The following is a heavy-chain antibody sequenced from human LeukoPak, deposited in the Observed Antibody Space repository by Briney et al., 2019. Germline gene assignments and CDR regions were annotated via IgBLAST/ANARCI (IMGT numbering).Heavy chain of an antibody. J-gene: IGHJ4*02. CDR2: IYPGDSDT. Sequence: GEYLKISCKGSGYSFTSCWIGWVRQMPGKGLEWMGNIYPGDSDTRYSPSFQGQVTISADKSISTAYLQWSSLKASDTAMYYCARSDTAMGTPFDYWGQGTLVTVSS. CDR3: ARSDTAMGTPFDY. V-gene: IGHV5-51*01. CDR1: GYSFTSCW. D-gene: IGHD5-18*01.